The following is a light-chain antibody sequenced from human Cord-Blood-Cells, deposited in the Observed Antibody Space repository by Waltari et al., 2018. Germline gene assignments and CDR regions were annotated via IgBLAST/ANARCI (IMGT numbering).Light chain of an antibody. CDR3: QQYYSTPPT. J-gene: IGKJ4*01. Sequence: DIVMTQSPDSLAVSLGERATINCKSSKSVLYSSNNKNYLAWYQQKPGQPPKLLMYWASTRESGVPDRFSGSGSGTDFTLTISSLQAEDVAVYYCQQYYSTPPTFGGGTKVEIK. V-gene: IGKV4-1*01. CDR2: WAS. CDR1: KSVLYSSNNKNY.